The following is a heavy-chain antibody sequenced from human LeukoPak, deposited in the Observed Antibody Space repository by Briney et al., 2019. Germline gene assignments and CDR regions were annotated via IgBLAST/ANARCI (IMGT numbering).Heavy chain of an antibody. CDR3: ARSESGYSQPCDY. V-gene: IGHV4-30-2*01. J-gene: IGHJ4*02. D-gene: IGHD5-18*01. CDR1: GGSISSGGYY. Sequence: PSQTLSLTCTVSGGSISSGGYYWSWIRQPPGKGLEWIGYIYHSGSTYYNPSLKSRVTISVDRSKNQFSLKLSSVTAADTAVYYCARSESGYSQPCDYWGQGTLVTVSS. CDR2: IYHSGST.